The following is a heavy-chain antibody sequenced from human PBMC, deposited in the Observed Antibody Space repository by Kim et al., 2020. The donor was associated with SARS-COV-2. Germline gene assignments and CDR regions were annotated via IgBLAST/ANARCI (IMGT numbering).Heavy chain of an antibody. V-gene: IGHV4-4*02. Sequence: SETLSLTCAVSGGSISSSNWWSWVRQPPGKGLEWIGEIYHSGSTNYNPSLKSRVTISVDKSKNQFSLKLSSVTAADTAVYYCARERGGGSGVAYCGGDCYSYFDYWGQGTLVTVSS. D-gene: IGHD2-21*02. CDR1: GGSISSSNW. J-gene: IGHJ4*02. CDR2: IYHSGST. CDR3: ARERGGGSGVAYCGGDCYSYFDY.